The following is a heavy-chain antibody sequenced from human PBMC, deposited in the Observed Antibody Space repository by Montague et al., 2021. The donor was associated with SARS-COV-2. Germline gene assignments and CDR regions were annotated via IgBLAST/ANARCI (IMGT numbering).Heavy chain of an antibody. Sequence: PPLVKPTQTLTLTCTFSGFSLSTSGMCVSWIRQPPGRALEWLARIDWDDDKYYSTSLKTRLTISKDTSKNQVVLTMTNMDPVDTATYYCARISYGSGKGFDYWGQGTLVTVSS. CDR2: IDWDDDK. D-gene: IGHD3-10*01. J-gene: IGHJ4*02. CDR3: ARISYGSGKGFDY. V-gene: IGHV2-70*11. CDR1: GFSLSTSGMC.